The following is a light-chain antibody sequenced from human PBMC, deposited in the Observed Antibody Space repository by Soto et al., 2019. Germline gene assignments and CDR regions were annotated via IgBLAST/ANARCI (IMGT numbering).Light chain of an antibody. Sequence: DIQMTQSPSTLSASVGDRVTITCRASQSITDWLAWYQQKPGKAPKLLIYKGSSLESGVPSRFSGGGSGTEFTLTISSLQPDDFASYYCQHYITYPYTFGQGTKLEIK. CDR3: QHYITYPYT. V-gene: IGKV1-5*03. CDR2: KGS. J-gene: IGKJ2*01. CDR1: QSITDW.